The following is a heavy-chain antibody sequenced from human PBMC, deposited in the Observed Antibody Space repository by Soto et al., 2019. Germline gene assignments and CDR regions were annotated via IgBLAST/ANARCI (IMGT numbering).Heavy chain of an antibody. Sequence: EVQLMESGGVWLQPGGALRLACAASGFSFGASWMAWVRQAPVKGLEWVADIKQDGSEKNYVDSVKGRVTISRDNAKNSLYLQMNSLRGEDTAVYYCARDTSWGAIDYWGLGTLVNVSS. D-gene: IGHD3-16*01. CDR1: GFSFGASW. V-gene: IGHV3-7*01. CDR2: IKQDGSEK. CDR3: ARDTSWGAIDY. J-gene: IGHJ4*02.